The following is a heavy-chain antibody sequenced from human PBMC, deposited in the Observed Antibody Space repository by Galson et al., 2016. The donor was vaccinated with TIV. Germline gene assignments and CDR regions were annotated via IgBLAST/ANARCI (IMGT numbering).Heavy chain of an antibody. D-gene: IGHD2-2*01. V-gene: IGHV6-1*01. CDR3: TRAAGKNGASCYATCETFDI. CDR1: GDSVSSISAA. CDR2: TYCRSEWYN. Sequence: CAISGDSVSSISAAWNWIRQSPSRGLEWLGRTYCRSEWYNDYAVSVKSRMTINPDTSKNQFSLQLNSVTPEDTAVYHCTRAAGKNGASCYATCETFDIWGQGTMVTVSS. J-gene: IGHJ3*02.